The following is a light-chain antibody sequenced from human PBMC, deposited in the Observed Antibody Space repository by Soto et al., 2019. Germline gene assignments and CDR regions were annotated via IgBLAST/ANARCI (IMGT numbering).Light chain of an antibody. CDR2: EGS. CDR1: SSDVGSYNL. V-gene: IGLV2-23*03. Sequence: QSALTQPASVSGSPGQSITISCTGTSSDVGSYNLVSWYQQHPGKAPKLMIYEGSKRPSGVSNRFSGSKSGNTASLTISGLKADDEADYYCCSYAGSSTFGVVFGGGTKLTVL. CDR3: CSYAGSSTFGVV. J-gene: IGLJ2*01.